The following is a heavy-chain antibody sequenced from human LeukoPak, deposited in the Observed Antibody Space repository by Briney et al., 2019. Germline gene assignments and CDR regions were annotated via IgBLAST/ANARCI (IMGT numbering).Heavy chain of an antibody. J-gene: IGHJ4*02. CDR1: GGSISSSSYY. CDR2: IHYSGST. V-gene: IGHV4-39*01. Sequence: TSETLSLTCTVSGGSISSSSYYWGWIRQPPGKGLEYIGSIHYSGSTYYNLSLKSRVTISVDTSKNQFSLKLRSVTAADTAVYYCARGPITGTRDFDYWGQGTLVTVSS. CDR3: ARGPITGTRDFDY. D-gene: IGHD1-20*01.